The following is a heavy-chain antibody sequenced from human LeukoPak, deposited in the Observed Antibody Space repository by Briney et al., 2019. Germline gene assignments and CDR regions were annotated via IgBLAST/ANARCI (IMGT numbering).Heavy chain of an antibody. V-gene: IGHV3-48*03. D-gene: IGHD6-13*01. CDR3: ARDATTATGWVYMDV. CDR2: ISTSGSTI. J-gene: IGHJ6*03. CDR1: GFTFSSYE. Sequence: GGSLRLSCAASGFTFSSYEMNWVRQAPGKGLEWVSHISTSGSTIYYANSVKGRFTISRDNAKNSLYLQMNSLRAEDTALYYCARDATTATGWVYMDVWGKGTTVTVSS.